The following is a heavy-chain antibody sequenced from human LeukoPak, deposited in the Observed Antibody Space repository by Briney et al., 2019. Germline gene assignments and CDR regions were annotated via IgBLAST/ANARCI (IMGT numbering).Heavy chain of an antibody. CDR2: IWYDGSNK. CDR1: GFTFSGYG. Sequence: GGSLRLSCAASGFTFSGYGMHWVRQAPGKGLEWVAVIWYDGSNKYYADSVKGRFTISRDNSKNTLYLQMNSLRAEDTAVYYCARAITIFGVVKKDGMDVWGQGTTVTVSS. CDR3: ARAITIFGVVKKDGMDV. D-gene: IGHD3-3*01. V-gene: IGHV3-33*01. J-gene: IGHJ6*02.